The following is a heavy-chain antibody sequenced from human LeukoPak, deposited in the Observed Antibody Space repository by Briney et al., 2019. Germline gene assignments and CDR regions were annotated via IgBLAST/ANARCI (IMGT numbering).Heavy chain of an antibody. D-gene: IGHD3-16*01. J-gene: IGHJ6*03. CDR2: IYYSGST. Sequence: PSETLSLTCTVSGGSISSSSYYWGWIRQPPGKGLEWIGYIYYSGSTNYNPSLKSRVTISVDTSKNQFSLKLSSVTAADTAVYYCARVWGDYYYYYMDVWGKGTTVTVSS. V-gene: IGHV4-61*05. CDR1: GGSISSSSYY. CDR3: ARVWGDYYYYYMDV.